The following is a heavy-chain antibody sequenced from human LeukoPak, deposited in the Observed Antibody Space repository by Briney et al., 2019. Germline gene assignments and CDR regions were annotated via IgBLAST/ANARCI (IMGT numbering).Heavy chain of an antibody. J-gene: IGHJ5*02. D-gene: IGHD5-12*01. V-gene: IGHV1-69*04. Sequence: SVKVSCKASGGTFSSYAISWVRQAPGQGLEWMGRIIPILGIANYAQKFQGRVTITADKSTSTAYMELSSLRSEDTAVYYCARVWPIYGYNLLISRDGTSNWFDPWGQGTLVTVS. CDR3: ARVWPIYGYNLLISRDGTSNWFDP. CDR2: IIPILGIA. CDR1: GGTFSSYA.